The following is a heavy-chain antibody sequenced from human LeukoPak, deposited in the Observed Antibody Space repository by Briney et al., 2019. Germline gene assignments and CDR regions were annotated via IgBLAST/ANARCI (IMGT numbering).Heavy chain of an antibody. D-gene: IGHD5-12*01. CDR3: AKDFGRSAYDRPFDY. Sequence: GGSLRLSCAASGFTFDDYAMHWVRQAPGKGLEWVSGISWNSGSIAYADSVKGRFTISRDNAKNSLYLQMNSLRAEDTALYYCAKDFGRSAYDRPFDYWGQGSLVTVSS. V-gene: IGHV3-9*01. J-gene: IGHJ4*02. CDR1: GFTFDDYA. CDR2: ISWNSGSI.